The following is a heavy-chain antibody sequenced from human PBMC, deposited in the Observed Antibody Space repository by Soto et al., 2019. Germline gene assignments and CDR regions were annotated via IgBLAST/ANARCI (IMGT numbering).Heavy chain of an antibody. J-gene: IGHJ4*02. Sequence: QVQLVQSGAEVKKPGSSVKVSCKASGGTFSSYIISWVRQAPGQGLEWMGRIIPILGIANYAQKFQGRVKITADKSTSPAYMELSSLRSEDTAFYLCARFPHTATVVDAYVDYWGQGTLVTVSS. CDR1: GGTFSSYI. D-gene: IGHD2-15*01. V-gene: IGHV1-69*02. CDR2: IIPILGIA. CDR3: ARFPHTATVVDAYVDY.